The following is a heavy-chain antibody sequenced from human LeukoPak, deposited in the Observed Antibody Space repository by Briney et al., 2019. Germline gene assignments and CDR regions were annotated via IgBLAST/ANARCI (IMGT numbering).Heavy chain of an antibody. CDR2: ISSSSSYI. CDR1: GFTFSSYT. V-gene: IGHV3-21*01. Sequence: GGSLRLSCAASGFTFSSYTMNWVRQAPGKGLEWVSSISSSSSYIYYAGSVKGRFTISRENAENSLYLQMNTLRAEYTAVYYCARGRRRLAAAGATPPAPYFDYWGQGTLVTVSS. D-gene: IGHD6-13*01. J-gene: IGHJ4*02. CDR3: ARGRRRLAAAGATPPAPYFDY.